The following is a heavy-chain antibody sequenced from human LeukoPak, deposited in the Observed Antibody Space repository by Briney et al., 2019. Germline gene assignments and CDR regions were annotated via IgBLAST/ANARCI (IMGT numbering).Heavy chain of an antibody. D-gene: IGHD6-6*01. J-gene: IGHJ4*02. V-gene: IGHV4-34*01. CDR1: GGSFSGYY. CDR2: INHSGST. CDR3: ARVSRYSSSRFFGY. Sequence: SETLSLTCAVYGGSFSGYYWSWIRQPPGKGLEWIGEINHSGSTNYNPSLKSRVTISVDTSKNQFSLKLSSVTAADTAVYYCARVSRYSSSRFFGYWGQGTLVTVSS.